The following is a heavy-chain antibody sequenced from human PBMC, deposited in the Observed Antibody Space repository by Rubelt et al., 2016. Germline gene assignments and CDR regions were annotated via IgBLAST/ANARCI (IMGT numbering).Heavy chain of an antibody. J-gene: IGHJ6*02. CDR1: GGSFSGYY. Sequence: QVQLQQWGAGLLKPSETLSLTCAVYGGSFSGYYWSWIRQPPGKGLEWIGEINHSGSTNYNPSLKSRVTISVYTSKNQFSLKLSSVTAADTAGYYCARPSGVVARDRRHGMDVWGQGTTVTVSS. V-gene: IGHV4-34*01. CDR2: INHSGST. CDR3: ARPSGVVARDRRHGMDV. D-gene: IGHD2-15*01.